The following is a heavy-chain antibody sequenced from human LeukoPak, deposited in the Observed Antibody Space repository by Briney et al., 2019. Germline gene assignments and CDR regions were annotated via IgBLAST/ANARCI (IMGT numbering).Heavy chain of an antibody. CDR2: INAGNGNT. D-gene: IGHD3-10*01. CDR3: ARTRFGELLSFDP. CDR1: GYTFTSYA. V-gene: IGHV1-3*01. Sequence: ASEKVSCKASGYTFTSYAMHWVRQAPGQKLEWMGWINAGNGNTKYSQKFQGRVTITRDTSASTAYMELSSLRSEDTAVYYCARTRFGELLSFDPWGQGTLVTVSS. J-gene: IGHJ5*02.